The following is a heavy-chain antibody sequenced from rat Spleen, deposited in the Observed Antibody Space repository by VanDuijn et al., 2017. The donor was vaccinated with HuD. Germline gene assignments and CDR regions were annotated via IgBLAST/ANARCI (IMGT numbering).Heavy chain of an antibody. V-gene: IGHV5-29*01. CDR3: ARPGITSYVMHA. J-gene: IGHJ4*01. CDR1: GFTFSDYG. D-gene: IGHD1-4*01. CDR2: ISYDGSSA. Sequence: EVQLVETGGGLVQPGRSLKLSCAASGFTFSDYGMVWVLQAPTKGLEWVASISYDGSSAYYRDSVKGRFTISRDNAKSTLYLQMNSLRSEDTATYFCARPGITSYVMHAWGQGVSVTVSS.